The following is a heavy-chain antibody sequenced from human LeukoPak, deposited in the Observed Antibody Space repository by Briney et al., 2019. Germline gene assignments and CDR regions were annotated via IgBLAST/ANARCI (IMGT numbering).Heavy chain of an antibody. CDR3: PRDTDGFRP. CDR1: GFTFSSHE. Sequence: PGGSLRLSCVASGFTFSSHEMNWVRQAPGKGLEWVSYINKSGSAIYYVDSVKGRFTISRDNAKKSLYLQVNGLRDEDTAVYYCPRDTDGFRPWGQGTLVTVSS. CDR2: INKSGSAI. V-gene: IGHV3-48*03. D-gene: IGHD3-10*01. J-gene: IGHJ4*03.